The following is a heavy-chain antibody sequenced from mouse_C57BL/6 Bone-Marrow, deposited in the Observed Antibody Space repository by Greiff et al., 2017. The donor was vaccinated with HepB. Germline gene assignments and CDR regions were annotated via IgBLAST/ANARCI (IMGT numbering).Heavy chain of an antibody. CDR3: ARGGITTVVAHYFAMDY. V-gene: IGHV1-72*01. Sequence: VQLQQPGAELVKPGASVKLSCKASGYTFTSYWMHWVKQRPGRGLEWIGRIDPDSGGTKYNEKFKSKATLTVDKPSSTAYMQLSRLTSQDSAVYYCARGGITTVVAHYFAMDYWGQGTSVTVSS. D-gene: IGHD1-1*01. CDR1: GYTFTSYW. CDR2: IDPDSGGT. J-gene: IGHJ4*01.